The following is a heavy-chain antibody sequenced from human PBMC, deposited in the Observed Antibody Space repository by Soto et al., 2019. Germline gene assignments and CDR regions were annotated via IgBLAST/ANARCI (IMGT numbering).Heavy chain of an antibody. J-gene: IGHJ4*02. D-gene: IGHD3-3*01. CDR2: INPIFXST. V-gene: IGHV1-46*01. CDR3: ARELLWYYDVWSGCRAYDY. CDR1: GYPFTSYY. Sequence: ASVNVSLKASGYPFTSYYMRWLRQAPGQGPQWMGIINPIFXSTSDAQKFQGRVTMTTHTSTKTVYMELTSLRSDDTAVYYCARELLWYYDVWSGCRAYDYGGQGTLVTVSS.